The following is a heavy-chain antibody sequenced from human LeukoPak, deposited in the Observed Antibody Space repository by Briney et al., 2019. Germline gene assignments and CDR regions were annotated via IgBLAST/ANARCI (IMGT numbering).Heavy chain of an antibody. J-gene: IGHJ4*02. D-gene: IGHD3-10*01. CDR1: GFTFSIYA. CDR2: ISNDGSDK. V-gene: IGHV3-30*04. CDR3: ARAPYYYYDSGSGTRVTGNPDY. Sequence: GGSLRLSCAASGFTFSIYAMHWVRQAPGKGLEWVAVISNDGSDKYYADSVKGRFTISRDNAKNSLYLQMNSLRADDTAAYYCARAPYYYYDSGSGTRVTGNPDYWGQGTLVTVSS.